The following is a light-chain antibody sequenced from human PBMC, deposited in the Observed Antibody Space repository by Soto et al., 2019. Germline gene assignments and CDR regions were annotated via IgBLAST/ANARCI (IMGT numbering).Light chain of an antibody. CDR1: QSVSSN. V-gene: IGKV3-15*01. J-gene: IGKJ2*01. CDR2: GAS. CDR3: QQYGTSPYT. Sequence: EIVMTQSPATLSVSPGERATLSCRASQSVSSNLAWYQQKPGQAPRLLIYGASSRATGIPVRFSGSGSGTEFTLTISRLEPEDFAVYLCQQYGTSPYTFGQGTKLEIK.